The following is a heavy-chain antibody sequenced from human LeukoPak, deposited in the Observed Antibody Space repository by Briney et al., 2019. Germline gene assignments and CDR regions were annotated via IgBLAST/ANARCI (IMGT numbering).Heavy chain of an antibody. V-gene: IGHV4-61*01. J-gene: IGHJ4*02. CDR2: IYYSGST. CDR1: GGSISSGSYY. D-gene: IGHD3-10*01. Sequence: SETLSLTCTVSGGSISSGSYYWSWIRQPPGKGLEWIGYIYYSGSTNYNPSLKSRVTMLVDTSKNQFSLKLSSVTAADTAVYYCAREAYYGSGEDYWGQGILVTVSS. CDR3: AREAYYGSGEDY.